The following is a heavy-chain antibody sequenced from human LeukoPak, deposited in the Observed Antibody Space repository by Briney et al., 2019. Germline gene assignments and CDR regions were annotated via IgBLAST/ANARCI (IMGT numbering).Heavy chain of an antibody. J-gene: IGHJ4*02. CDR2: INPNSGGT. D-gene: IGHD3-22*01. Sequence: GAPVKVSCKASGYTFTGYYMHWVRQAPGQGLEWMGRINPNSGGTNYAQKFQGRVTMTRDTSISTAYMELSRLRSDDTAVYYCAGIDSSGYYSYYYFDYWGQGTLVTVSS. V-gene: IGHV1-2*06. CDR3: AGIDSSGYYSYYYFDY. CDR1: GYTFTGYY.